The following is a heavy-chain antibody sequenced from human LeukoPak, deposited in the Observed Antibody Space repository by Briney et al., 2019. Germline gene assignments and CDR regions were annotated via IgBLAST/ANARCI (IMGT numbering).Heavy chain of an antibody. J-gene: IGHJ4*02. V-gene: IGHV4-59*01. CDR1: GGSISSYY. D-gene: IGHD5-18*01. CDR2: IYYSGST. Sequence: SETLSLTCTVSGGSISSYYWSWIRQPPGKGLEWIGYIYYSGSTNYNPPLKSRVTISVDTSKNQFSLKLSSVTAADTAVYYCARGPTAMHDYWGQGTLVTVSS. CDR3: ARGPTAMHDY.